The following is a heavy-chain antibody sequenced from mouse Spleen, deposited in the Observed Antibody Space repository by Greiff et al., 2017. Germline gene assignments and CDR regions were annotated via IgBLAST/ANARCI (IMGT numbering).Heavy chain of an antibody. J-gene: IGHJ2*01. CDR3: ARGTGPGPIDY. V-gene: IGHV1S81*02. CDR2: INPSNGRT. CDR1: GYTFTSYW. D-gene: IGHD3-1*01. Sequence: QVQLQQPGAELVKPGASVKLSCKASGYTFTSYWMHWVKQRPGQGLEWIGEINPSNGRTNYNEKFKSKATLTVDKSSSTAYMQLSSLTSEDSAVYYCARGTGPGPIDYWGQGTTLTVSS.